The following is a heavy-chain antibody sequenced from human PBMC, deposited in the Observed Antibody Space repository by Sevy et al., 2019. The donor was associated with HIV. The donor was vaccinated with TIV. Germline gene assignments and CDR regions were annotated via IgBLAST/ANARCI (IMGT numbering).Heavy chain of an antibody. Sequence: GGSLRLSCTASGFTVSSNYMSWVRQAPGKGLEWVSVLYSGGSTYYADSVKGRFTISRDNSKNTLYLQMNSLRAEDTAVYYCARVTVRRFDYWGQGTLVTVSS. D-gene: IGHD4-17*01. CDR2: LYSGGST. CDR1: GFTVSSNY. V-gene: IGHV3-53*01. CDR3: ARVTVRRFDY. J-gene: IGHJ4*02.